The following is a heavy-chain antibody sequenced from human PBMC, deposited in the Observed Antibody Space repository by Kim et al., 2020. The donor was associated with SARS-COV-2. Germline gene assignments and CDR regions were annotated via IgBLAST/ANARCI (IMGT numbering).Heavy chain of an antibody. CDR3: AIPHLDTAMGGGY. CDR2: ICYRGST. CDR1: GGSISSSSYC. Sequence: SETLSLTCTVSGGSISSSSYCWVWLRPPPGKGWEWLGSICYRGSTYSYPSLRSRVTISVDTNKNHFSLKLTSVTAAATAEYSCAIPHLDTAMGGGYWAQG. J-gene: IGHJ4*02. V-gene: IGHV4-39*02. D-gene: IGHD5-18*01.